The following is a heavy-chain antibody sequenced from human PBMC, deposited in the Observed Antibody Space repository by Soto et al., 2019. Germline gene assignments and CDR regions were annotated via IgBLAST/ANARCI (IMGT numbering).Heavy chain of an antibody. J-gene: IGHJ4*02. D-gene: IGHD3-10*01. CDR2: INHSGST. CDR3: ARIVRGATFGDGHDY. CDR1: GGSFSGYY. Sequence: ASETLSLTCAVYGGSFSGYYWSWIRQPPGKGLEWIGEINHSGSTNYNPSLKSRVTISVDTSKNQFSLKLSSVTAADTAVYYCARIVRGATFGDGHDYWGQGTLVTVSS. V-gene: IGHV4-34*01.